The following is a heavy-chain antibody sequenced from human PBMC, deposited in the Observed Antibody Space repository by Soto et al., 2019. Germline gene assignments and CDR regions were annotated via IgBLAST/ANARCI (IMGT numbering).Heavy chain of an antibody. J-gene: IGHJ4*02. Sequence: GASVKVSCKASGYTFTGYYMHWVRQAPGQGLEWMGWINPNSGGTNYAQKFQGWVTMTRDTSISTAYMELSRLRSDDTAVYYCARPYSSGWYIFDYWGQGTLVTVSS. V-gene: IGHV1-2*04. CDR2: INPNSGGT. D-gene: IGHD6-19*01. CDR3: ARPYSSGWYIFDY. CDR1: GYTFTGYY.